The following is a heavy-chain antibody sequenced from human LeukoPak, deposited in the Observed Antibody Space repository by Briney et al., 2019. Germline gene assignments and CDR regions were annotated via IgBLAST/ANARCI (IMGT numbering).Heavy chain of an antibody. Sequence: GGSLRLSCAASGFTFSNCWMSWVRQAPGKGLEWVANIKQDGSEEYYVAPVKGRFTISRVNAENSLFLQMNSLSVEDTSVYYCARGPLGDCSVTSCQFDYWGQGTLVTVSS. CDR2: IKQDGSEE. V-gene: IGHV3-7*01. CDR3: ARGPLGDCSVTSCQFDY. J-gene: IGHJ4*02. CDR1: GFTFSNCW. D-gene: IGHD2-2*01.